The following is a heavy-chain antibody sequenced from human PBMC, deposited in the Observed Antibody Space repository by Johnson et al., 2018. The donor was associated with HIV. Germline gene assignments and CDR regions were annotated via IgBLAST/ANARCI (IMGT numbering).Heavy chain of an antibody. D-gene: IGHD2/OR15-2a*01. CDR2: ISWDGGST. J-gene: IGHJ3*02. CDR3: AKDWGWDSTLGAFDI. Sequence: VQLVESGGVVVQPGGSLRLSCAASGFTFDDYTMHWVRQAPGKGLEWVSLISWDGGSTYYADSVKGRFTISRANSKNSLYLQMNSLRTEETALYYCAKDWGWDSTLGAFDIWGQGTMVTVSS. CDR1: GFTFDDYT. V-gene: IGHV3-43*01.